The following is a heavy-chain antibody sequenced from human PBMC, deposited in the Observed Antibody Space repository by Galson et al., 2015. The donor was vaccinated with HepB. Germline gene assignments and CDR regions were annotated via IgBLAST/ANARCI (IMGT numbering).Heavy chain of an antibody. CDR1: GGSISSYY. D-gene: IGHD6-6*01. V-gene: IGHV4-59*01. Sequence: ETLSLTCTVSGGSISSYYWSWMRQPPGKGLEWIGYIYYSGSTNYNPSLKSRVTISVDTSKNQFSLKLSSVTAADTAVYYCARGFGAYSSSPLDYWGQGTLVTVSS. CDR3: ARGFGAYSSSPLDY. J-gene: IGHJ4*02. CDR2: IYYSGST.